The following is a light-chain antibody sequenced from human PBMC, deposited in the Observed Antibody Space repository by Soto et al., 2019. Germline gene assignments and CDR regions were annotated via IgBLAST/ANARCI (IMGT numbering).Light chain of an antibody. CDR1: QTISSW. CDR2: KAS. CDR3: QHYNSYSEA. Sequence: DIQITQSPSTLSVSVGDRVTITCLASQTISSWLAWYQQKPGKAPKLLIYKASTLKSGVPSRFSGSGSGTEFTLTISSLQPDDFATYYCQHYNSYSEAFGQGTKVDIK. V-gene: IGKV1-5*03. J-gene: IGKJ1*01.